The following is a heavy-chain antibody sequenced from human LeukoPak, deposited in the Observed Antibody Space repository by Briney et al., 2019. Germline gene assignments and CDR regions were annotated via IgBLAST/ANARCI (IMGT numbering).Heavy chain of an antibody. CDR2: IIPIFGTA. CDR1: GGTFSSYA. J-gene: IGHJ3*02. CDR3: ARDDYDSRGGAFDI. D-gene: IGHD3-22*01. Sequence: SVKVSCKASGGTFSSYAISWVRQAPGQGREWMGGIIPIFGTANYAQKFQGRVTITADESTSTAYMELSSLRSEDTAVYYCARDDYDSRGGAFDIWGQGTMVTVSS. V-gene: IGHV1-69*13.